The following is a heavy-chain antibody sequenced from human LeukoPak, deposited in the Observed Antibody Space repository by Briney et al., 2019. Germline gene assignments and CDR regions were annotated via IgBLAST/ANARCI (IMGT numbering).Heavy chain of an antibody. CDR3: ARGLPRLLEWFGDAFDI. J-gene: IGHJ3*02. D-gene: IGHD3-3*01. V-gene: IGHV4-59*08. Sequence: PSETLSLTCTVSGGSISSYYWSWIRQPPGKGLEWIGYIYYSGSTNYNPSLKSRVTISVDTSKNQFSLKLSSVTAADTAVYYCARGLPRLLEWFGDAFDIWGQGTMVTVSS. CDR1: GGSISSYY. CDR2: IYYSGST.